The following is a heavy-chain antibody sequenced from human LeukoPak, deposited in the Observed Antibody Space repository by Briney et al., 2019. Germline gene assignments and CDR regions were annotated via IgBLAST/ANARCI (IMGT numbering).Heavy chain of an antibody. Sequence: ASVKVSCKASGYTFTGYYMHWVRQAPGQGLEWMGWINPNSGGTNYAQKFQGRVTMTRDTSISTAYMELSRLRSDDTAVYYCARGVPAAISRGWFDPWGQGTLVTVSS. D-gene: IGHD2-2*01. CDR3: ARGVPAAISRGWFDP. CDR2: INPNSGGT. CDR1: GYTFTGYY. V-gene: IGHV1-2*02. J-gene: IGHJ5*02.